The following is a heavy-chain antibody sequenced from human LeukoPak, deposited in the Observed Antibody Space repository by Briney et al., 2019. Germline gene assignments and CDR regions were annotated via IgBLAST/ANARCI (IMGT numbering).Heavy chain of an antibody. Sequence: VASVKVSCKVSGYTLTELSMHWVRQAPGKGLEWMGGFDPEDGETIYAQKFQGRVTMTEDTSTDTAYMELSSLRSEDTAVYYCATVEGHNYLRVYGFDYWGQGTLVTVSS. CDR3: ATVEGHNYLRVYGFDY. V-gene: IGHV1-24*01. CDR2: FDPEDGET. J-gene: IGHJ4*02. CDR1: GYTLTELS. D-gene: IGHD5-24*01.